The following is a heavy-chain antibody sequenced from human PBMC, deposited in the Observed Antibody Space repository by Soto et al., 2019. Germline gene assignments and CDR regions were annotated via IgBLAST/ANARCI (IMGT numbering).Heavy chain of an antibody. CDR3: ARPSTVTTDYYYYYGMDV. D-gene: IGHD4-4*01. V-gene: IGHV1-69*01. CDR2: TIPIFGTA. Sequence: QVQLVQSGAEVKKPGSSVKVSCKASGGTFSSYAISWVRQAPGQGLEWMGGTIPIFGTANYAQKFQGRVTITADESTSTAYMELSSLRSEDTAVYYCARPSTVTTDYYYYYGMDVWGQGTTVTVSS. J-gene: IGHJ6*02. CDR1: GGTFSSYA.